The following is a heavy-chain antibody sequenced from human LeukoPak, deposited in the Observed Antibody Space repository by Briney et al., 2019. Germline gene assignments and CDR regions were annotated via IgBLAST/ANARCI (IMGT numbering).Heavy chain of an antibody. J-gene: IGHJ4*02. CDR3: ATLPGSGSYSRGDYFDY. V-gene: IGHV5-51*01. CDR2: IYPGDSDT. CDR1: GYSFTSYW. D-gene: IGHD1-26*01. Sequence: KSGESLKISCKGSGYSFTSYWIGWVRQIPGKGLEWMGIIYPGDSDTRYSPSFQGQVTISADKSISTAYLQWSSLKASDTAMYYCATLPGSGSYSRGDYFDYWGQGTLVTVSS.